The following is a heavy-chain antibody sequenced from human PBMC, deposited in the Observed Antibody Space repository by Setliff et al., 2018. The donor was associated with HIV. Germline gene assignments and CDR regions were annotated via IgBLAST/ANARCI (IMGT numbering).Heavy chain of an antibody. J-gene: IGHJ4*02. D-gene: IGHD3-16*01. V-gene: IGHV1-46*01. Sequence: ASVKVSCKVSGYTFTNYYIHWVRQAPGQGLEWMGLINPSGGRTSYAQKFQGRLTMTRDTSRSTVYMELSSLRAEDTAVYHCAKDMNYNNDYPGVLGSWGRGTLVTVSS. CDR3: AKDMNYNNDYPGVLGS. CDR1: GYTFTNYY. CDR2: INPSGGRT.